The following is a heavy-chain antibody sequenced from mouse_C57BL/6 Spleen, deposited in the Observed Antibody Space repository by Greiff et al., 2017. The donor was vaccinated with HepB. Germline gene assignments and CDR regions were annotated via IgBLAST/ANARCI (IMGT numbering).Heavy chain of an antibody. CDR2: IYPGSGST. CDR3: ARREDYSNYLWYFDV. D-gene: IGHD2-5*01. Sequence: QVHVKQPGAELVKPGASVKMSCKASGYTFTSYWITWVKQRPGQGLEWIGDIYPGSGSTNYNEKFKSKATLTVDTSSSTAYMQLSSLTSEDSAVYYCARREDYSNYLWYFDVWGTGTTVTVSS. V-gene: IGHV1-55*01. CDR1: GYTFTSYW. J-gene: IGHJ1*03.